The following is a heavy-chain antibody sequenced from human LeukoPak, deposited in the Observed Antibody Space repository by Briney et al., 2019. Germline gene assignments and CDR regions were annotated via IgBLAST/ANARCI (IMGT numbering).Heavy chain of an antibody. Sequence: SVKDSCKASGGTFSSYAISWVRQAPGQGLEWMGGIIPIFGTANYAQKFQGRVTITTDGSTGTAYMELSSQRSEDTAVYYCASSPGEYSSSWVHDYWGQGTLVTVSP. D-gene: IGHD6-13*01. CDR1: GGTFSSYA. V-gene: IGHV1-69*05. CDR3: ASSPGEYSSSWVHDY. J-gene: IGHJ4*02. CDR2: IIPIFGTA.